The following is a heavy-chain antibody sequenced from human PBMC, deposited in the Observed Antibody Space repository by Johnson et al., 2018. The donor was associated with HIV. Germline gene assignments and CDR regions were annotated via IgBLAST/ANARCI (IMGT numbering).Heavy chain of an antibody. V-gene: IGHV3-64*01. CDR1: GFTLSSYA. CDR3: ARATHYYDSSGYYIDAFDI. J-gene: IGHJ3*02. Sequence: MQLVESGGGLVQPGGSLRLSCAASGFTLSSYAMHWVRQAQGKGLEYVSAISSNGGSTYYANSVKGRFTISRDNTENSLYLQMNSLRAEDTALYYCARATHYYDSSGYYIDAFDIWGQGTMVTVSS. CDR2: ISSNGGST. D-gene: IGHD3-22*01.